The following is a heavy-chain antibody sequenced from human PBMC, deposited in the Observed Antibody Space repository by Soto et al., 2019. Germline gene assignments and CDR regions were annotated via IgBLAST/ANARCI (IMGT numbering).Heavy chain of an antibody. V-gene: IGHV1-2*04. D-gene: IGHD2-15*01. CDR2: INPNSGGT. J-gene: IGHJ6*02. CDR1: GYTYTGYY. Sequence: SVKVSCKACGYTYTGYYMHWVCQSPGKGLEWMGWINPNSGGTNYAQKFQGWVTMTRDTSISTAYMELSRLRSDDTAVYYCARGVVAATYYYYGMDVWGQGTTVTAP. CDR3: ARGVVAATYYYYGMDV.